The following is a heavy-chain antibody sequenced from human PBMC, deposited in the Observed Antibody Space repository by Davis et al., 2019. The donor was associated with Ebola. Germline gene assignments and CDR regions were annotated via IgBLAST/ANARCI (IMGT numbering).Heavy chain of an antibody. J-gene: IGHJ4*02. CDR3: AKDTNADSTGGDY. Sequence: PGGSLRLSCAASGFTFTSYAMSWVRQAPGKGLEWVSAIGGNGGRTYYADSVKGRSTISRDNSKNTVYLQMNSLRAEDTAVYYCAKDTNADSTGGDYWGQGTLVTVSS. CDR2: IGGNGGRT. V-gene: IGHV3-23*01. D-gene: IGHD4-17*01. CDR1: GFTFTSYA.